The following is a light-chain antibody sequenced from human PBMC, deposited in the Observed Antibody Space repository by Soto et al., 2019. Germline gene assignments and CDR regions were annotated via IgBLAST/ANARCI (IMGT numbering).Light chain of an antibody. V-gene: IGKV3-15*01. Sequence: EIVLTQSPGTLSLSPGERATLSCRASQSVSSNLAWYQQKPGQPPRLLIYGASARATGIPARFSGSGSGTEFTLTISSLQSEDFAVYYCQQYNNWPPLTFGQGTRLEIK. CDR2: GAS. CDR3: QQYNNWPPLT. J-gene: IGKJ5*01. CDR1: QSVSSN.